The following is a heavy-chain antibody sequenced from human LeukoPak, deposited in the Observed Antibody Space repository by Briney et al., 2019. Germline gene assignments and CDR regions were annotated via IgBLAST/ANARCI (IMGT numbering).Heavy chain of an antibody. CDR2: ISYDGSNK. CDR3: ARTGPPEAFDI. D-gene: IGHD1-14*01. CDR1: TFTFSNYW. J-gene: IGHJ3*02. Sequence: GGSLRLSCAASTFTFSNYWMSWARQAPGKGLEWVAVISYDGSNKYYADSVKGRFTISRDNSKNTLYLQMNSLRAEDTAVYYCARTGPPEAFDIWGQGTMVTVSS. V-gene: IGHV3-30-3*01.